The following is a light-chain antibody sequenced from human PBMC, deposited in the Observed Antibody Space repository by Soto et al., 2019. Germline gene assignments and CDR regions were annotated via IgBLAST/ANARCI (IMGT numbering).Light chain of an antibody. CDR1: QSVSSY. CDR2: DAS. Sequence: EIVLTQSPATLSLSPGERATLSCRASQSVSSYLAWYQQKPGQAPRLLIYDASNRATGIPARFSGSGSGTDFTLTISSLEPEDFAVYYCQHRTTVGGGTKVEIK. CDR3: QHRTT. J-gene: IGKJ4*01. V-gene: IGKV3-11*01.